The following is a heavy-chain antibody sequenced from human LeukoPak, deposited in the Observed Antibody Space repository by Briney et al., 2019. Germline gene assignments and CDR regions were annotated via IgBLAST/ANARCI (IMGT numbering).Heavy chain of an antibody. V-gene: IGHV3-48*02. CDR3: ARGATGFDY. Sequence: GGSLRLSCAASGXTFSSYNMNWVRQAPGKGLEWVSYISSRSSAIYYADSVKGRFTISRDNAKSSLYLQMNSLRDEDTAVYYCARGATGFDYWGQGTLVTVSS. CDR1: GXTFSSYN. CDR2: ISSRSSAI. D-gene: IGHD3-16*01. J-gene: IGHJ4*02.